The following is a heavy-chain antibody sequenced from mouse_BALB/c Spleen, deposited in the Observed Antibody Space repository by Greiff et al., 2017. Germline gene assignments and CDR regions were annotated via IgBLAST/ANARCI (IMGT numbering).Heavy chain of an antibody. CDR3: ARVDYGNPTYYFDY. V-gene: IGHV3-6*02. D-gene: IGHD2-1*01. Sequence: EVQLQESGPGLVKPSQSLSLTCSVTGYSITSGYYWYWIRQFPGNKLEWMGYISYDGSNNYNPSLKNRISITRDTSKNQFFLKLNSVTTEDTATYYCARVDYGNPTYYFDYWGQGTTLTVSS. CDR1: GYSITSGYY. CDR2: ISYDGSN. J-gene: IGHJ2*01.